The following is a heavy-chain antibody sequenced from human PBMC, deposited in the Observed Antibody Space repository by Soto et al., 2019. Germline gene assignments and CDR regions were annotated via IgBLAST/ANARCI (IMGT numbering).Heavy chain of an antibody. J-gene: IGHJ5*02. CDR1: GGSISSSNW. V-gene: IGHV4-4*02. Sequence: SETLSLTCAVSGGSISSSNWWSWVRQPPGKGLEWIGEIYHSGSTNYNPSLKSRVTISVDKSKNQFSLKLSSVTAADTSVYYCARDLRQWLVTGGNWFDPWGQGTLVTVSS. CDR2: IYHSGST. D-gene: IGHD6-19*01. CDR3: ARDLRQWLVTGGNWFDP.